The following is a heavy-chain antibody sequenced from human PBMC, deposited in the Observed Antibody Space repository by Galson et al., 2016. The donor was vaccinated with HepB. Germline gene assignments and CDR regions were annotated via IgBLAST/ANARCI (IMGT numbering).Heavy chain of an antibody. CDR2: LSGDHINT. J-gene: IGHJ4*02. Sequence: SVKVSCRASGYSFVSYGISWVRQAPGQGPEWMGWLSGDHINTQSARKFQGRLTMTTATSTNTAYKDLTSLRYDDTAPYYCERDTRDHYDYEGYYYVLCDHWGPGALVTVSS. CDR1: GYSFVSYG. V-gene: IGHV1-18*01. D-gene: IGHD3-22*01. CDR3: ERDTRDHYDYEGYYYVLCDH.